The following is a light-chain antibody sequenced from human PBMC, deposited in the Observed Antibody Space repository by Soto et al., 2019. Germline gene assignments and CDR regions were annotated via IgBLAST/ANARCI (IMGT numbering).Light chain of an antibody. CDR1: QSISSW. CDR3: QQYSSYPYT. CDR2: DAS. J-gene: IGKJ2*01. Sequence: DIQMTHSPSTLSASVGDRVTIPCRATQSISSWLAWYQQKPGKAPKLLIYDASSLESGVPSRFSGSGSGTEFTLTISSLQPDDFATYYCQQYSSYPYTFGQGTKVDIK. V-gene: IGKV1-5*01.